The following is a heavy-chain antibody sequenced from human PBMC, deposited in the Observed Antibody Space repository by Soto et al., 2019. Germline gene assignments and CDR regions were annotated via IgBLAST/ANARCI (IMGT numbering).Heavy chain of an antibody. V-gene: IGHV1-18*01. CDR3: ARGAYCSGGSCYSNYYYYYGMDV. Sequence: ASVNVSCKASGYTFTSYGISWVRQAPGQGLEWMGWISAYNGNTNYAQKLQGRVTMTTDTSTSTAYMELRSLRPDDTAVYYCARGAYCSGGSCYSNYYYYYGMDVWGQGTTVTVSS. D-gene: IGHD2-15*01. CDR2: ISAYNGNT. J-gene: IGHJ6*02. CDR1: GYTFTSYG.